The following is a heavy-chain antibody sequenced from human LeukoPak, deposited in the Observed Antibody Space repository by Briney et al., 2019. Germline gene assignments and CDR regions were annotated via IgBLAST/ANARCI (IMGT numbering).Heavy chain of an antibody. V-gene: IGHV1-8*01. CDR3: GRGYAMDV. CDR2: MNLNSGKT. Sequence: GYASGNCVNIGVRRATEKRLEWMGWMNLNSGKTGYRQEFQGRVTMTTNTSISTAYMELSSLRSEDTAVYYCGRGYAMDVWGQGTTVTVSS. CDR1: GYASGNCV. J-gene: IGHJ6*02.